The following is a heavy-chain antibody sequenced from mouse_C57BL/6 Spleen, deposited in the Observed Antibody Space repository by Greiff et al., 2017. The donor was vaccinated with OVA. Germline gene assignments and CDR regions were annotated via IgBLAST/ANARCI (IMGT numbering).Heavy chain of an antibody. J-gene: IGHJ2*01. D-gene: IGHD1-1*01. Sequence: QVQLQQPGAELVKPGASVKMSCKASGYTFTSYWITWVKQRPGQGLEWIGDIYPGSGSTNYNAKFKSKATLTVDTSSSTAYMQLSSLTSEDSAVYYCARSYYGSSYDYWGQGTTLTVSS. CDR1: GYTFTSYW. V-gene: IGHV1-55*01. CDR2: IYPGSGST. CDR3: ARSYYGSSYDY.